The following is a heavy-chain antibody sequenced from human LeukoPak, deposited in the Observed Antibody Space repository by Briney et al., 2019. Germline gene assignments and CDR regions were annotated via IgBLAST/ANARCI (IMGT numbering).Heavy chain of an antibody. D-gene: IGHD1-26*01. CDR2: ITSIGSTT. J-gene: IGHJ4*02. V-gene: IGHV3-48*03. CDR1: GFTFRSYE. Sequence: GGSLRLSCAASGFTFRSYEMNWARQAPGKGLEWVSYITSIGSTTYYADSVKGRFTISRDNSKNTLYLQMNSLRAEDTAVYYCGKDSWEVGATSEIDYWGQGTLVTVSS. CDR3: GKDSWEVGATSEIDY.